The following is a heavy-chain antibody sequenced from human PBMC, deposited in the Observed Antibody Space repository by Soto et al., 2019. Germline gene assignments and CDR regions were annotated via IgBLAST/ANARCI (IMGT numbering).Heavy chain of an antibody. CDR3: AKGTVGSTLQPYYFDF. J-gene: IGHJ4*02. D-gene: IGHD6-13*01. V-gene: IGHV3-7*01. CDR2: INEGGSEK. Sequence: EVQLVESGGGLVQPGGSLRLSCEASGFPFSSFWMSWVRQAPGKGLEWVANINEGGSEKYYVDSVRGRFTISRDNTKNSLSLQMNSLRAEDTALYYCAKGTVGSTLQPYYFDFWGQGTLVTVSS. CDR1: GFPFSSFW.